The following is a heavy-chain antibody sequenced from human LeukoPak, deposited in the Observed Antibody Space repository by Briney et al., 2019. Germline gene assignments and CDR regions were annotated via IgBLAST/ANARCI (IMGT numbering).Heavy chain of an antibody. V-gene: IGHV2-70*01. CDR2: IDWDDDK. D-gene: IGHD5-12*01. CDR3: ARIRHRDYGGYDSFEDY. CDR1: GFSLSTSGMC. J-gene: IGHJ4*02. Sequence: SGPALVKPTQTLTLTCTFSGFSLSTSGMCVSWIRQPPGKALEWLALIDWDDDKYYSTSLKTRLTISKDTSKNQVVITMTNMEPVDTATYYCARIRHRDYGGYDSFEDYWGQGTLVTVSS.